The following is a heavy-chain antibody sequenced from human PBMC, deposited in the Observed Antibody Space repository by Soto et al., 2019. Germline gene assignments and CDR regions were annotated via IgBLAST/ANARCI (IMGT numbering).Heavy chain of an antibody. D-gene: IGHD3-10*01. V-gene: IGHV3-23*01. CDR2: ISGGGDST. CDR3: ARDSGYGSGNSVNHYLDC. CDR1: GLRLRSFA. J-gene: IGHJ4*01. Sequence: GGSLRLSCAASGLRLRSFAMNWVRQAPGKGLEWISTISGGGDSTYYADSVRGRFTVSRDDSKNTVYLQMNSLRAEDTALYYCARDSGYGSGNSVNHYLDCWGRGTLVTVSS.